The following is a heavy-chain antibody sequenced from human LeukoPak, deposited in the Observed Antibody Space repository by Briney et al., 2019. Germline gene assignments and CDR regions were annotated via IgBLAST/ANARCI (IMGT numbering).Heavy chain of an antibody. CDR3: ARRAGAYSHPYDY. CDR2: INWNGGST. Sequence: PGGSLRLSCAASGFTFDDYGLSWVRQAPGKGLEWVSTINWNGGSTGYADSVKGRFTTSRDNSKNTLYLQMNSLRAEDTAVYYCARRAGAYSHPYDYWGQGTLVTVSS. CDR1: GFTFDDYG. D-gene: IGHD4/OR15-4a*01. J-gene: IGHJ4*02. V-gene: IGHV3-20*04.